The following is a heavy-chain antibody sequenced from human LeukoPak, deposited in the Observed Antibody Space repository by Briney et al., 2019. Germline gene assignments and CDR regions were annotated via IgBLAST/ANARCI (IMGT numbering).Heavy chain of an antibody. J-gene: IGHJ6*03. CDR2: IKSKTDGGTT. D-gene: IGHD3-22*01. CDR1: GFTFSNAW. CDR3: TTESRYYYDSSGYYYPGNYYYYMDV. Sequence: PGGSLRLSCAASGFTFSNAWMSWVRQAPGKGLEWVGRIKSKTDGGTTDYAAPVKGRFTISRDDSKNTLYLQMNSLKTEDTAVYYCTTESRYYYDSSGYYYPGNYYYYMDVWGKGTTVTISS. V-gene: IGHV3-15*01.